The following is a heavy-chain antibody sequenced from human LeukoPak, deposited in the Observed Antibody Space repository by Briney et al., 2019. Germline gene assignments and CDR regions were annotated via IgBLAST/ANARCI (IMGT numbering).Heavy chain of an antibody. Sequence: GRSLRLSCAASGFTFSSYATHWVRQAPGKGLEWVAVISYDGSNKYYADSVKGRFTISRDNSKNTLYLQMNSLRAEDTAVYYCARICVTVTSLFDYWGQGTLVTVSS. J-gene: IGHJ4*02. V-gene: IGHV3-30*04. CDR1: GFTFSSYA. D-gene: IGHD4-17*01. CDR2: ISYDGSNK. CDR3: ARICVTVTSLFDY.